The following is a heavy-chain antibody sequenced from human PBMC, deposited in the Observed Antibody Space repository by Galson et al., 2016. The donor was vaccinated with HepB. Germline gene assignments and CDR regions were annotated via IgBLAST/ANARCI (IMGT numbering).Heavy chain of an antibody. CDR2: ISYRGSDM. CDR1: GFSLSAYY. D-gene: IGHD1-1*01. CDR3: ARDPDTTGPLDI. Sequence: SLRLSCAASGFSLSAYYMTWIRRTPGKGLEWVSYISYRGSDMNYIDSVKGRFTISRDNAKNSLYLQMNSLRAEDTGIYYCARDPDTTGPLDIWGQGTVVIVSS. V-gene: IGHV3-11*05. J-gene: IGHJ3*02.